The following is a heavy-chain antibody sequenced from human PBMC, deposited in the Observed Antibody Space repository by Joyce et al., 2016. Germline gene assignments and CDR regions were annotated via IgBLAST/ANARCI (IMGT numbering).Heavy chain of an antibody. CDR2: IYWNDDT. D-gene: IGHD2-21*02. V-gene: IGHV2-5*01. CDR3: ARTLPLLIYCSGGCYSSVVGFDS. J-gene: IGHJ4*02. Sequence: QITLKESGPTLVKPTQTLTLTCTFSGFSLSTSGVGVGWIRQPPGKALEWLTLIYWNDDTRSTCFLRDRLTITRDTSKNQVVLTMANMEPKDTGTYYCARTLPLLIYCSGGCYSSVVGFDSWGQGALVTVSS. CDR1: GFSLSTSGVG.